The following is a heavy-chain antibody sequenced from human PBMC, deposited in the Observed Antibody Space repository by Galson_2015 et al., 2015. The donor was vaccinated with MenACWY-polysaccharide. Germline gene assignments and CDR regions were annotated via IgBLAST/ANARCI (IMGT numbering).Heavy chain of an antibody. D-gene: IGHD5-12*01. Sequence: SLRLSCAASGFTFSSYSMNWVRQAPGKGLEWVSSISSSSSYIYYADSVKGRFTISRDNAKNSLYLQMNSLRAEDTAVYYCAREGPRWLRFPLEPSFDYWGQGTLVTVSS. J-gene: IGHJ4*02. CDR3: AREGPRWLRFPLEPSFDY. V-gene: IGHV3-21*01. CDR2: ISSSSSYI. CDR1: GFTFSSYS.